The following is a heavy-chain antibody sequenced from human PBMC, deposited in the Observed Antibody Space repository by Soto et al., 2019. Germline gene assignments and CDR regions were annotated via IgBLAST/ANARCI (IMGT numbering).Heavy chain of an antibody. D-gene: IGHD6-13*01. Sequence: PGGSLRLSCAASGFTFSSYAMHWVRQAPGKGLEWVAVISYDGSNKYYADSVKGRFTISRDNSKNTLYLQMNSLRAEDTAVYYCARDPRHPGIAAAGTVIDYWGQGTLVTVSS. CDR1: GFTFSSYA. CDR3: ARDPRHPGIAAAGTVIDY. J-gene: IGHJ4*02. CDR2: ISYDGSNK. V-gene: IGHV3-30-3*01.